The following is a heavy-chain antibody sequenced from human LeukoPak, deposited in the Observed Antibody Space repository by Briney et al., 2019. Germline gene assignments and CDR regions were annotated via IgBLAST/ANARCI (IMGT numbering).Heavy chain of an antibody. D-gene: IGHD3-10*01. J-gene: IGHJ4*02. CDR2: ISGSGGST. CDR3: AKGLGFISGSRHWGIDY. V-gene: IGHV3-23*01. CDR1: GFTFSSYA. Sequence: GGSLRLSCAASGFTFSSYAMSWVRQAPGKGLEWVSAISGSGGSTYYADSVKGRFTISRDNSKNTLYLQMNSLRAEDTAVYYRAKGLGFISGSRHWGIDYWGQGTLVTVSS.